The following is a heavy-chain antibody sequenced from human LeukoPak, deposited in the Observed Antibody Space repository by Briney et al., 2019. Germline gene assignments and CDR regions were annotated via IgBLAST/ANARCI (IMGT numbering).Heavy chain of an antibody. D-gene: IGHD2-15*01. J-gene: IGHJ5*02. Sequence: SETLSLTCSVSGASISGYYWSWIRQPPGKGLEYIGYIYYTGNTSYNPSLKSRVTISVDTSKNQFSLKLSAVTAADTAVYYCARGRGGGGTSNNWFDPWGQGTHVIVSS. CDR1: GASISGYY. CDR3: ARGRGGGGTSNNWFDP. V-gene: IGHV4-59*01. CDR2: IYYTGNT.